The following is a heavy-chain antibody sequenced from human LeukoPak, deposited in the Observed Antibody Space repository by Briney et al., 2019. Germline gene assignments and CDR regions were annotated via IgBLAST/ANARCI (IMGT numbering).Heavy chain of an antibody. D-gene: IGHD6-13*01. V-gene: IGHV4-34*01. J-gene: IGHJ6*02. CDR3: ARGQYSSSWSKLGMDV. CDR2: INHSGST. Sequence: SETLSLTCAVYGGSFSGYYWSWIRQPPGKGLEWIGEINHSGSTNYNPSLKSRVTISVDTSKNQFSLKLSSVTAADTAVYYCARGQYSSSWSKLGMDVWGQGTTVTVSS. CDR1: GGSFSGYY.